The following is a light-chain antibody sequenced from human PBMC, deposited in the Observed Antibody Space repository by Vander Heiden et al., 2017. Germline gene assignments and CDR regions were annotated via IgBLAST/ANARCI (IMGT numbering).Light chain of an antibody. V-gene: IGKV3-11*01. CDR2: DAS. J-gene: IGKJ4*01. CDR3: QQRGLT. CDR1: QSIDSY. Sequence: IVLTQSPATLFLSPGERATLSCRASQSIDSYLAWYQQKPGQAPRLLIYDASNRATGVPARFSGSGSGTDFTLTISSLEPEDFAVYYCQQRGLTFGGGTTVDIK.